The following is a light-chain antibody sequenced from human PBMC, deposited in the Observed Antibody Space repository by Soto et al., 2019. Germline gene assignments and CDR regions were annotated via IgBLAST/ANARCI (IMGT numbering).Light chain of an antibody. CDR2: DVS. Sequence: QSALTQPRSVSGSPGQSITISCTGTSSDVGGYNYVSWYRQHPGKAPKLMIYDVSKRPSGVPDRFSGSKSGNTASLTISGLQAEEEADYYCCSYAGSYTHYVCGTGTKLTVL. CDR3: CSYAGSYTHYV. J-gene: IGLJ1*01. V-gene: IGLV2-11*01. CDR1: SSDVGGYNY.